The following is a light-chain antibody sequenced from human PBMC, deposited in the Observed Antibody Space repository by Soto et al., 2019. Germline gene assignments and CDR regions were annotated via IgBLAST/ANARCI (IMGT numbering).Light chain of an antibody. V-gene: IGKV3-11*01. CDR3: QQYNNWPPWT. Sequence: EIVWTQSPATLSLSPGERATLSFRASQSVSSFLAWYQQKPGQAPRLLIYDASNRATGIPARFSGSGSGTEFTLTISSLQSEDFAVYYCQQYNNWPPWTFGQGTKVDIK. J-gene: IGKJ1*01. CDR1: QSVSSF. CDR2: DAS.